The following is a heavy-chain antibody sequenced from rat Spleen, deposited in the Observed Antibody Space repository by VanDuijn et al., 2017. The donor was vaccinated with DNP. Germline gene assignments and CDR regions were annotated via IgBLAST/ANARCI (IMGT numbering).Heavy chain of an antibody. Sequence: EVQLVESGGDLVQPGKSLKLSCAASGFTFSHYYMAWVRQAPTKGLEWVASISTGGGNTYYRDSVKGRFTISRDNAKSTLYLQMDSLRSEETATYYCARHGEVPSRYAMDAWGQGTSVTVSS. J-gene: IGHJ4*01. V-gene: IGHV5S11*01. CDR2: ISTGGGNT. CDR1: GFTFSHYY. D-gene: IGHD1-5*01. CDR3: ARHGEVPSRYAMDA.